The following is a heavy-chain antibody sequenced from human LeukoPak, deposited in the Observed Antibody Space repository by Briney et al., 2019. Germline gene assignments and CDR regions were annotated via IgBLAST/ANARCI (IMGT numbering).Heavy chain of an antibody. CDR1: GGSISSLY. CDR3: ARHRAYSSSSPFDY. D-gene: IGHD6-6*01. Sequence: SETLSLTCSVSGGSISSLYWSWIRQPPGKGQEWNGYIYYTGSTNYNPSLRGRVTMFVDMSKNQFSLRLSSVTAADAAVYYCARHRAYSSSSPFDYWGQGTLVTVSS. CDR2: IYYTGST. V-gene: IGHV4-59*08. J-gene: IGHJ4*02.